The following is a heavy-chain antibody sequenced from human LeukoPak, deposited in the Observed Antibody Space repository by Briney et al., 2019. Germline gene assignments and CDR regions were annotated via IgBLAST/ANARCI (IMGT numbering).Heavy chain of an antibody. J-gene: IGHJ4*02. V-gene: IGHV1-2*02. CDR2: INPNSGGT. CDR1: GYTFTGYY. D-gene: IGHD3/OR15-3a*01. Sequence: ASVKVSCKASGYTFTGYYMHWVRQAPGQGLEWMGWINPNSGGTNYAQKFQGGVTMTRDTSISTAYMELRRLRSDDTAVYYCARWTGINFDYWGQGTLVTVSS. CDR3: ARWTGINFDY.